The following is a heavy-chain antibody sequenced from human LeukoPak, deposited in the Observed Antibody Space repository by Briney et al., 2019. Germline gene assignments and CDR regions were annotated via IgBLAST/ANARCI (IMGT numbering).Heavy chain of an antibody. CDR3: ARVFFMGSGWHFDP. CDR1: GGSISSSYDQ. Sequence: PSETLSLTCAVSGGSISSSYDQWVWIRQPPGKGLEWIGSIYYSGSSYNSPSLKSRVTISFDTSKNQFSLKLSSVTAADTAAYYCARVFFMGSGWHFDPWGQGTLVTVSS. CDR2: IYYSGSS. D-gene: IGHD6-19*01. V-gene: IGHV4-39*07. J-gene: IGHJ5*02.